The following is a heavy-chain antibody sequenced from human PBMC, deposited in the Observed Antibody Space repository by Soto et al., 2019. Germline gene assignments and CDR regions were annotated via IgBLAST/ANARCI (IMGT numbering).Heavy chain of an antibody. CDR1: GFTFSSYA. V-gene: IGHV3-23*01. Sequence: GGSLRLSCAASGFTFSSYAMSWVRQAPGKGLEWVSAISGSGGSTYYADSVKGRFTISRDNSKNTLYLQMNSLRAEDTAVYYCAKDEGAAAGYYYYYGMDVWGQGTTVTVSS. J-gene: IGHJ6*02. CDR2: ISGSGGST. D-gene: IGHD6-13*01. CDR3: AKDEGAAAGYYYYYGMDV.